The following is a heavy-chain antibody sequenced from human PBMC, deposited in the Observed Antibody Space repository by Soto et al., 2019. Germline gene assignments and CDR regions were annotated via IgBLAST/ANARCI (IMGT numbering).Heavy chain of an antibody. CDR1: GGSISSGGYY. CDR3: ARAVGLRGSFSRLYNWFDP. CDR2: IYYSGST. J-gene: IGHJ5*02. V-gene: IGHV4-31*03. D-gene: IGHD2-15*01. Sequence: SETLSLICTVSGGSISSGGYYWSWIRQHPGKGLEWIGYIYYSGSTYYNPSLKSRVTISVDTSKNQFSLKLSSVTAADTAVYYCARAVGLRGSFSRLYNWFDPWGQGTLVTVSS.